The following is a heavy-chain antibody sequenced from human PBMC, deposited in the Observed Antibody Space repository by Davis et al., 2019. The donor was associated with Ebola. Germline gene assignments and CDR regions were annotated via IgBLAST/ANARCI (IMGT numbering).Heavy chain of an antibody. CDR1: GFTFDDYA. D-gene: IGHD1-1*01. J-gene: IGHJ6*02. CDR2: ISWNSGSI. Sequence: SLKISCAASGFTFDDYAMHWVRQAPGKGLEWVSGISWNSGSIGYADSVKGRFTISRDNAKNSLYLQMNSLRAEDTALYYCAKDIGTGVAGSVYGMDVWGQGTTVTVSS. V-gene: IGHV3-9*01. CDR3: AKDIGTGVAGSVYGMDV.